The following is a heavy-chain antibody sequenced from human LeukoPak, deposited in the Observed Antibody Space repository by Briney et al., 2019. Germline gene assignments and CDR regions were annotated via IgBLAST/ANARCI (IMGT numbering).Heavy chain of an antibody. V-gene: IGHV3-33*01. D-gene: IGHD6-13*01. J-gene: IGHJ4*02. CDR2: IWYDGSNK. CDR1: GFTFSSYG. CDR3: ARASEGAAAYY. Sequence: PGRSLRLSCAASGFTFSSYGMHWVRQAPGKGLEWVALIWYDGSNKYYADSVKGRFTISRDNSKNTLYLQMNSLRAEDTAVYYCARASEGAAAYYWGQGTLVTVSS.